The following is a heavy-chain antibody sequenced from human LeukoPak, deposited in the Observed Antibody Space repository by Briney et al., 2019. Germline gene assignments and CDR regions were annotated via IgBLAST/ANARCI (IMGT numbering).Heavy chain of an antibody. CDR1: EYTFTGYY. J-gene: IGHJ3*01. D-gene: IGHD5-24*01. CDR3: ARDGYNNAFDL. Sequence: GASVKVSCKASEYTFTGYYMHWVRQAPGQGLEWMGRLNPNSGGTNYTQKFQGRVTMTRDTSISTAYMELTRLKSDDTAVYFCARDGYNNAFDLWGQGTMVTVSS. CDR2: LNPNSGGT. V-gene: IGHV1-2*06.